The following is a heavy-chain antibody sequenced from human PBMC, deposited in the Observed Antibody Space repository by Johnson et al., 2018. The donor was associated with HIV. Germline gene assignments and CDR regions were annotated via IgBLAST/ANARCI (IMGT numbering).Heavy chain of an antibody. D-gene: IGHD4-23*01. Sequence: VQLVESGGGVVRPGGSLRLSCAASGFTFDDYGMSWVRQAPGKGLEWVAVIWYDGSNNYYADSVKGRFTISKDNSKNTLSRQMISLRAEDTVMYYCAKARSLLDYGGFDAFDIWGQGTLVNVSS. CDR2: IWYDGSNN. CDR1: GFTFDDYG. V-gene: IGHV3-33*06. CDR3: AKARSLLDYGGFDAFDI. J-gene: IGHJ3*02.